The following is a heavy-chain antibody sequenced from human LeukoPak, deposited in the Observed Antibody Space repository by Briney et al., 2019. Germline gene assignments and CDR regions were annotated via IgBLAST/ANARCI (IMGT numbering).Heavy chain of an antibody. J-gene: IGHJ5*02. V-gene: IGHV1-69*02. CDR3: ASEPPYYDSSGPLRP. CDR2: IIPILGIA. D-gene: IGHD3-22*01. CDR1: GGTFSSYT. Sequence: SVKASCKASGGTFSSYTISWVRQAPGQGLEWMGRIIPILGIANYAQKFQGRVTITADKSTSTAYMELSSLRSEDTAVYYCASEPPYYDSSGPLRPWGQGTLVTVSS.